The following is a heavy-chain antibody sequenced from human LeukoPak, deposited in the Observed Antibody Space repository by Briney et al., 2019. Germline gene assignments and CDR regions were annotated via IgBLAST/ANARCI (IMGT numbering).Heavy chain of an antibody. Sequence: ASVKVSCKASGGTFSSYAISWVRQAPGQGLEWMGGIIPIFGTANYAQKFQGRVTITTDESTSTAYMELSSLRSEDTAVYYCARVEATVTYNWFDPWGQGTLVTVSS. D-gene: IGHD4-11*01. CDR1: GGTFSSYA. J-gene: IGHJ5*02. CDR2: IIPIFGTA. CDR3: ARVEATVTYNWFDP. V-gene: IGHV1-69*05.